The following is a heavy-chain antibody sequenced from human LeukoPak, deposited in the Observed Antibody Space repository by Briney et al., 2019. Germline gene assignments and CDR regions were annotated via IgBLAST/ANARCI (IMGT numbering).Heavy chain of an antibody. CDR3: ARPLHDSGSYSADY. CDR2: IKFDGSQK. J-gene: IGHJ4*02. CDR1: VLTFISFD. V-gene: IGHV3-30*02. Sequence: GGSLRLSCAPSVLTFISFDMHWVRQRPDKGLEWVAFIKFDGSQKYYADSVRGRFTVSRYNSRNMLYLQLDSPRDDDTAVYYSARPLHDSGSYSADYWGQGTLVTVSS. D-gene: IGHD3-10*01.